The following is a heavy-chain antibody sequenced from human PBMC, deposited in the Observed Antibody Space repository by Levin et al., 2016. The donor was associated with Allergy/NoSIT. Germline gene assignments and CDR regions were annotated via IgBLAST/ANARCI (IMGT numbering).Heavy chain of an antibody. V-gene: IGHV3-64*01. Sequence: VRQAPGKGLEYVSAISSNGGSTYYANSVKGRFTISRDNSKNTLYLQMGSLRAEDMAVYYCARDPSDSLYYYYGMDVWGQGTTVTVSS. CDR2: ISSNGGST. J-gene: IGHJ6*02. CDR3: ARDPSDSLYYYYGMDV. D-gene: IGHD2-21*02.